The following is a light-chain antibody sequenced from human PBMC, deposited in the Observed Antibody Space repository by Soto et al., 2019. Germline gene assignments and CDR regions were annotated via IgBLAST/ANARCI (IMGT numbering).Light chain of an antibody. CDR1: QSVSSN. Sequence: EIVMTQCPCTLCVSPGERATLSCRASQSVSSNLAWYQQKPGQAPRLLIYGASTRATGIPARFSGSGSGTEFTLTISSLQSEDFAVYYCQQYNNWPLSFGGGTKVDI. V-gene: IGKV3-15*01. CDR3: QQYNNWPLS. CDR2: GAS. J-gene: IGKJ4*01.